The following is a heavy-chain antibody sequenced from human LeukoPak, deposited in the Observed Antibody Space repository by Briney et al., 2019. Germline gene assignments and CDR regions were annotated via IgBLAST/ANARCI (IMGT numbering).Heavy chain of an antibody. V-gene: IGHV3-11*03. J-gene: IGHJ4*02. D-gene: IGHD1-26*01. Sequence: PGGSLRLSCAASGFIFSDYYMNWIRQAPGKGLEWVSYISGRSTDTNYADSVKGRFTISRDNAKNSLYLQMNSLRAEDTAVYYCVKGARVATYWGQGTLVTVSS. CDR3: VKGARVATY. CDR1: GFIFSDYY. CDR2: ISGRSTDT.